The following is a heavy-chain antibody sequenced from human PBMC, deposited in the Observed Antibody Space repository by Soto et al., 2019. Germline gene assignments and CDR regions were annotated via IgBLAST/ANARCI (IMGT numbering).Heavy chain of an antibody. CDR3: AREGRSFDS. Sequence: QVHLQESGPGLVKPSETLSLTCSVSGGSMNGYYWTWIRQAPGQGLEWIGYISYSGTTNYNPSLTSRVPISVDTYKNKFSLKMTSVTATDTAVYYCAREGRSFDSWGQGSLVTVSS. CDR2: ISYSGTT. V-gene: IGHV4-59*01. J-gene: IGHJ4*02. CDR1: GGSMNGYY.